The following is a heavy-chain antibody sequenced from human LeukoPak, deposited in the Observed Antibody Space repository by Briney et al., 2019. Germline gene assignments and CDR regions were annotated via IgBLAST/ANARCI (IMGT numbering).Heavy chain of an antibody. CDR1: GFIFDDYA. J-gene: IGHJ4*02. V-gene: IGHV3-9*01. CDR2: ISWNSGSI. D-gene: IGHD3-10*01. CDR3: AKGSIIRGVTPYYFES. Sequence: GGSLRLSCAASGFIFDDYALHWVRQAPGKGLEWVAGISWNSGSIGYGDSAEGRFTISRDNAKNSLYLQINSLRAEDTALYYCAKGSIIRGVTPYYFESWGQGTLVTVSS.